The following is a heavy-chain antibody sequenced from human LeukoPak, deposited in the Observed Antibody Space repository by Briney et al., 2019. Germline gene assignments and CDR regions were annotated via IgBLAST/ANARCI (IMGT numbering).Heavy chain of an antibody. CDR1: GYTFTGYY. D-gene: IGHD6-13*01. CDR3: ARKRVAAAGSSFDP. J-gene: IGHJ5*02. Sequence: ASVKVSCKASGYTFTGYYMHWVRQAPGQGLEWMGWINPNSGGTNYAQKFQGRVTMTRDTSISTAYMELSRLRSDDTAVYYCARKRVAAAGSSFDPWGQGTLVTVSS. V-gene: IGHV1-2*02. CDR2: INPNSGGT.